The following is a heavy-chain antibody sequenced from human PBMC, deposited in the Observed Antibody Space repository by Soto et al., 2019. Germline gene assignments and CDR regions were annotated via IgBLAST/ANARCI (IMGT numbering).Heavy chain of an antibody. CDR2: IIPIFGTA. CDR3: AREIFGVIISGGRDAFDI. J-gene: IGHJ3*02. V-gene: IGHV1-69*13. D-gene: IGHD3-3*01. CDR1: GGTFSTYA. Sequence: XSEKVSFKASGGTFSTYAISWVRQAPGQGLEWKGGIIPIFGTAKYAQKFQGRVTITADESTSTAYMELSSLRSEDTAVYYCAREIFGVIISGGRDAFDIWGQGTMVTVSS.